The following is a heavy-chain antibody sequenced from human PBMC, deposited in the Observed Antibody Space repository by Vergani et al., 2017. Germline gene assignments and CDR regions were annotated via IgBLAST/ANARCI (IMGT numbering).Heavy chain of an antibody. D-gene: IGHD3-10*01. CDR1: GFTFSSYG. CDR2: ISSVGSNK. V-gene: IGHV3-30*18. CDR3: AKEAPAGGGDGGYFDY. J-gene: IGHJ4*02. Sequence: QVQLVESGGGVVQPGRSLRLSCAAPGFTFSSYGMHWVCQAPGKGLEWVAVISSVGSNKYYADSVKGRFTVSRDNSKNTLYLQMNSLRAEDTAVYYCAKEAPAGGGDGGYFDYWGQGTLVTVSS.